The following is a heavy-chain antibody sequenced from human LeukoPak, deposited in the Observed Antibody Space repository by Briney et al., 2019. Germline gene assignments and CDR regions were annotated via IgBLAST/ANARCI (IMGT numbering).Heavy chain of an antibody. CDR1: GGSISSGGYS. CDR3: ASVYYDFWSGYYTDY. Sequence: SETLSLTCAASGGSISSGGYSWSWIRQPPGKGLEWIGYIYHSGSTYYNPSLKSRVTISVDRSKNQFSLKLSSVTAADTAVYYCASVYYDFWSGYYTDYWGQGTLVTVSS. D-gene: IGHD3-3*01. CDR2: IYHSGST. J-gene: IGHJ4*02. V-gene: IGHV4-30-2*01.